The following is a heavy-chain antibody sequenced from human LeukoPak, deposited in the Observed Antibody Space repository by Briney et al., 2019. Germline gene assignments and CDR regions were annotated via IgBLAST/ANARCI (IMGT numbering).Heavy chain of an antibody. CDR1: GYSFTSYW. CDR3: ARQYSSGWYIFDN. Sequence: KCGESLKISCKGSGYSFTSYWISWVRQMPGKGLEWMGRIDPSDSYTNYSPSFQGHVTISADKSISTAYLQWSSLKASDTAMYYCARQYSSGWYIFDNWGQGTLVTVSS. V-gene: IGHV5-10-1*01. D-gene: IGHD6-19*01. CDR2: IDPSDSYT. J-gene: IGHJ4*02.